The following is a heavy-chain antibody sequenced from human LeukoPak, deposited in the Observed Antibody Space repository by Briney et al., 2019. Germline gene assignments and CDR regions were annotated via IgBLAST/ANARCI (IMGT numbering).Heavy chain of an antibody. J-gene: IGHJ4*02. D-gene: IGHD5-24*01. CDR1: GGSISGYY. V-gene: IGHV4-34*01. CDR3: TRGAPVGSSREFDY. Sequence: SETLSLTCSVSGGSISGYYWSWIRQPPGKGLEWIGEINHSGSTNYNPSLKSRVTISVDTSKNQFSLKLSSVTAADTAVYYCTRGAPVGSSREFDYWGQGTLVTVSS. CDR2: INHSGST.